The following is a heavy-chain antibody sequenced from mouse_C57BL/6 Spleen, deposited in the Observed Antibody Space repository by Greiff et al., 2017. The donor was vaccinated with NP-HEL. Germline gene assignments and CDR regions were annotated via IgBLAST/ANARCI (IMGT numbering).Heavy chain of an antibody. Sequence: VQLQQSGPELVKPGASVKISCKASGYTFTDYYMNWVKQSHGKSLEWIGDINPNNGGTSYNQKFKGKATLTVDKSSSTAYMELRSLTSEDSAVYYCARSRITTVVAPYYYAMDYWGQGTSVTVSS. CDR2: INPNNGGT. D-gene: IGHD1-1*01. CDR1: GYTFTDYY. J-gene: IGHJ4*01. CDR3: ARSRITTVVAPYYYAMDY. V-gene: IGHV1-26*01.